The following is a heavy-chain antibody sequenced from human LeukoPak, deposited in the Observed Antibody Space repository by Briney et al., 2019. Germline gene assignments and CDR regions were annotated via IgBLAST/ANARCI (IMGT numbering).Heavy chain of an antibody. Sequence: SETLSLTCTVSGDSISSGDYYWSWIRQPAGKGLEWIGRISSSGSTNYNPSLKSRVTISVDTSKNQFSLKLSSVTAADTAVYYCARAGSSGWYKYYFDYWGQGTLVTVSS. CDR1: GDSISSGDYY. D-gene: IGHD6-19*01. CDR3: ARAGSSGWYKYYFDY. CDR2: ISSSGST. J-gene: IGHJ4*02. V-gene: IGHV4-61*02.